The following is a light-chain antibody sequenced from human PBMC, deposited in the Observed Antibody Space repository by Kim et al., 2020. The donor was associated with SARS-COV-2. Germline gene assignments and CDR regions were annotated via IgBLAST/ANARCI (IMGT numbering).Light chain of an antibody. J-gene: IGLJ3*02. CDR2: DVT. CDR3: CSYAGSYTWV. CDR1: SSDAGDYNY. V-gene: IGLV2-11*01. Sequence: QSALTQPRSVSGSPGQSVTISCTGTSSDAGDYNYVSWYQQHPDKAPKLMIYDVTKRPSGVPDRFSGSKSGSTASLTISGLQTEDEADYFCCSYAGSYTWVFGGGTQLTVL.